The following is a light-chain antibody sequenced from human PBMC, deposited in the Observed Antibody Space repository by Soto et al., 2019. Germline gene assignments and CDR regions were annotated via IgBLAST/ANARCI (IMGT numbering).Light chain of an antibody. CDR1: QNVSNR. Sequence: IRMTQSPSSLSVSVRDRAAITCRASQNVSNRLGWYQQKPGQAPKLLIFGTSTLHSGVPSRFSGSGSGTEFTLTISSLQPEDFATYYCQQLNNYPHTFGQGTKVDIK. V-gene: IGKV1-9*01. CDR3: QQLNNYPHT. CDR2: GTS. J-gene: IGKJ1*01.